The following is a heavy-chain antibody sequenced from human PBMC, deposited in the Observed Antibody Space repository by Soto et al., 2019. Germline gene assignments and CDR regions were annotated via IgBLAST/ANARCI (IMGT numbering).Heavy chain of an antibody. J-gene: IGHJ6*03. Sequence: EVQLVESGGGLVQPGGSLRLSCAASGFTLSSYWMHWVRQAPGKGLVWVSRLYTDGTRTSYADSVKGRFTISRDNAKNTLYLKMNGLRAEDTAVYYCARGAGGYYYMDVWGKGTTVTVSS. CDR2: LYTDGTRT. D-gene: IGHD3-10*01. CDR3: ARGAGGYYYMDV. V-gene: IGHV3-74*01. CDR1: GFTLSSYW.